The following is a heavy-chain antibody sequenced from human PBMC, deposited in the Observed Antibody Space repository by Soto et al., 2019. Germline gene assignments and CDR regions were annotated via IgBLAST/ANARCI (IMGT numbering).Heavy chain of an antibody. CDR3: ARVNRHYFGSGSYPFYY. D-gene: IGHD3-10*01. Sequence: QVQLVESGGGVVQPGRSLRLSCGASGFTFSNYAMHWVRQAPGKGLEWVAVIWSDGTKKYYADSVKGRFTTSRDNSKNTLYLQMNSLRSEETAVYFCARVNRHYFGSGSYPFYYLGQGTLVTVSS. CDR2: IWSDGTKK. V-gene: IGHV3-33*08. J-gene: IGHJ4*02. CDR1: GFTFSNYA.